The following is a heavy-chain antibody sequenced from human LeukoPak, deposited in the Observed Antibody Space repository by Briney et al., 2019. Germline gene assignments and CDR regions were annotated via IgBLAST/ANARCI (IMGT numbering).Heavy chain of an antibody. V-gene: IGHV1-8*01. CDR2: MNPNSGNT. D-gene: IGHD3-3*01. J-gene: IGHJ4*02. CDR3: ARQYYDFWSGYYSWDY. Sequence: ASVKVSCKASGYTFTSYDINWVRQATGQGLEWMGWMNPNSGNTGYAQKFQGRVTMTRNTSISTAYMELSSLRSEDTAVCYCARQYYDFWSGYYSWDYWGQGTLVTVSS. CDR1: GYTFTSYD.